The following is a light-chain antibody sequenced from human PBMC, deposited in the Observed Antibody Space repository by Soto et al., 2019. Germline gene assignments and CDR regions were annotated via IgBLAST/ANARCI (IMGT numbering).Light chain of an antibody. CDR1: QGIRND. CDR3: VQYNSYPLT. V-gene: IGKV1-17*01. CDR2: AAS. Sequence: DIQMTQSPSSLSASVGDRVTITCRASQGIRNDLGWYQQKPGKAPKRVIYAASSLQSGVSSRFSCSGSGTEFTLAFSSLQHEDFATYYCVQYNSYPLTFGGGTKVEIK. J-gene: IGKJ4*01.